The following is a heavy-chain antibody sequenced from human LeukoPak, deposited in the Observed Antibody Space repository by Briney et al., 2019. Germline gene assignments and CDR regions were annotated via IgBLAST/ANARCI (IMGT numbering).Heavy chain of an antibody. Sequence: GGSLRLSCAASGFTFSSYWMSWVRQAPGKGLEWVPNIKQDGSEKYYVDSVKGRFTISRDNAKNSLYLQMNSLRAEDTAVYYCARDTPWDYYDSSGPNSDYGMDVWGQGTTVTVSS. D-gene: IGHD3-22*01. CDR3: ARDTPWDYYDSSGPNSDYGMDV. J-gene: IGHJ6*02. CDR1: GFTFSSYW. V-gene: IGHV3-7*01. CDR2: IKQDGSEK.